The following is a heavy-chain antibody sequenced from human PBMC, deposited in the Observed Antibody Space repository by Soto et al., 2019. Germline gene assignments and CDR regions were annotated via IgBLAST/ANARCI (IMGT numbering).Heavy chain of an antibody. CDR1: GGSFSGYY. CDR2: INHSGST. V-gene: IGHV4-34*01. J-gene: IGHJ5*02. Sequence: SETLSLTCAVYGGSFSGYYWSWIRQPPGKGLEWIGEINHSGSTNYNPSLKSRVTISVDTSKNQFSLKLSSVTAADTAVYYCARGGIPGWLTIFGVAGNWFDPWGQGTLVTVSS. CDR3: ARGGIPGWLTIFGVAGNWFDP. D-gene: IGHD3-3*01.